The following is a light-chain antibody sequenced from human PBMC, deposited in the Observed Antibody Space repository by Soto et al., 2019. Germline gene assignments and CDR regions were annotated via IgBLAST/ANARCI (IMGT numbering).Light chain of an antibody. CDR2: AAS. V-gene: IGKV1-8*01. CDR3: QQYYSYHRK. Sequence: AILMTQSPSSFSASTGDRVTITCRASQGISSYLAWYQQKPGKAPKLLIYAASTLQSGVPSRFRGSGSGTDITLTISCLQSEDFANHYCQQYYSYHRKFGQGTKVELK. CDR1: QGISSY. J-gene: IGKJ1*01.